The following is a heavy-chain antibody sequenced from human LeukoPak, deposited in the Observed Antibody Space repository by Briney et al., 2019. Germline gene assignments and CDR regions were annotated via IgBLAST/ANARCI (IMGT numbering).Heavy chain of an antibody. CDR3: ARASWFGELPGI. V-gene: IGHV3-13*04. Sequence: GGSLRLSCAASGFTFSSYDMHWVRQATGKGLEWVSAIGTAGDTYYPGSVKGRFTISRDNAKNTLYLQLNSLRAEDTAVYYCARASWFGELPGIWGQGTVVAVSS. D-gene: IGHD3-10*01. CDR2: IGTAGDT. CDR1: GFTFSSYD. J-gene: IGHJ3*02.